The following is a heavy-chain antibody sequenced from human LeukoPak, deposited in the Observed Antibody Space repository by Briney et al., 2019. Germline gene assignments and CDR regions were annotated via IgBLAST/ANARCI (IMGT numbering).Heavy chain of an antibody. Sequence: PSETLSLTCTVSGGSVSTFYFSWIRQPPGKRLEWIGCISYSGSTNYNPSLKSRVTISGDTSKNQFSLKLSSVTAADTAVYYCASSTGGWYGPRIPAFDYWGQGALVTVSS. J-gene: IGHJ4*02. V-gene: IGHV4-59*08. CDR2: ISYSGST. CDR1: GGSVSTFY. D-gene: IGHD6-19*01. CDR3: ASSTGGWYGPRIPAFDY.